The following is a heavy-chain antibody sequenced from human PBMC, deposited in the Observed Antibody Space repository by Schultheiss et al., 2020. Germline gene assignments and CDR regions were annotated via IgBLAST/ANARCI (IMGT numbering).Heavy chain of an antibody. J-gene: IGHJ3*02. CDR1: GFTFSDYY. CDR2: ISYDGSNK. CDR3: AKEKVQRAYDVFDI. Sequence: GGSLRLSCAASGFTFSDYYMSWIRQAPGKGLEWVAIISYDGSNKYYADSMKGRFTISRDNSKNTLYLEMNSLRAEDTAVYYCAKEKVQRAYDVFDIWGQGTMVTVSS. V-gene: IGHV3-30*18.